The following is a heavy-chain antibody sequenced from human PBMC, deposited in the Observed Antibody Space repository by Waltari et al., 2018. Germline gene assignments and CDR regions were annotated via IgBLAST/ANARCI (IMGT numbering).Heavy chain of an antibody. V-gene: IGHV4-38-2*02. Sequence: QVQLQQWGAGLLQPSETLSLTCAVSGYSISSGYYWGWIRQPPGKGLEWIGSIYRSGITYYNPSLKSRVTISVDTSKNQFSLSLTSVTASDTALYYCARDGSSGSGPFDYWGQGNLVTVSS. CDR2: IYRSGIT. CDR1: GYSISSGYY. CDR3: ARDGSSGSGPFDY. J-gene: IGHJ4*02. D-gene: IGHD3-10*01.